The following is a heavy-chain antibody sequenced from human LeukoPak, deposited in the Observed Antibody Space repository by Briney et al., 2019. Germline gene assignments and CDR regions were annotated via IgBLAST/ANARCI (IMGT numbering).Heavy chain of an antibody. D-gene: IGHD3-10*01. CDR3: AKDRDYYGSGSYGDY. Sequence: GRSLRLSCAASGFTFSSYGMHWVRQAPGKGLEWVAVISYDGSNKYYADSVEGRFTISRDNSKNTLYLQMNSLRAEDTAVCYCAKDRDYYGSGSYGDYWGQGTLVTVSS. CDR2: ISYDGSNK. V-gene: IGHV3-30*18. CDR1: GFTFSSYG. J-gene: IGHJ4*02.